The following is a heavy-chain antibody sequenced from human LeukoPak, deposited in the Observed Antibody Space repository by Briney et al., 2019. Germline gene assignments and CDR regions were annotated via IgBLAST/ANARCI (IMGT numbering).Heavy chain of an antibody. Sequence: PSETLSLTCTVSGGFISSSSYYWGWTRQPPGKGLEWFGSISYSGSTYYNPSLKSRVTISVDTSKNQFSLKLSSVTAADTAVYYCARLDYYGSGSYGLSFDYWGQGTLVTVSS. D-gene: IGHD3-10*01. CDR3: ARLDYYGSGSYGLSFDY. CDR2: ISYSGST. CDR1: GGFISSSSYY. J-gene: IGHJ4*02. V-gene: IGHV4-39*01.